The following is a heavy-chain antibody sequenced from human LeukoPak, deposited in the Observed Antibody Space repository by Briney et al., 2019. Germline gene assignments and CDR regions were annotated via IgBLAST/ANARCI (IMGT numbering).Heavy chain of an antibody. D-gene: IGHD3-22*01. CDR1: GFTFSSYW. J-gene: IGHJ3*02. Sequence: PGGSLRLSCAASGFTFSSYWMHWVRQAPGKGLVWVSRINSDGSRTTYADSVKGRFTISRDNAKNTLYLQMNSLRAEDTAVYYCASGYPEYYYDSSGYQYFDIWGQGTMVTVSS. V-gene: IGHV3-74*01. CDR3: ASGYPEYYYDSSGYQYFDI. CDR2: INSDGSRT.